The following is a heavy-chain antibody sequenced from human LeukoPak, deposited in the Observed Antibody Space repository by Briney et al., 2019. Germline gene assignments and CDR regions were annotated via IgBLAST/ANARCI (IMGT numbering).Heavy chain of an antibody. Sequence: GGSLRLSCAASGFTFSSYAMSWVRQAPGKGLEWVSSISSSSSYIYYADSVKGRFTISRDNAKNSLYLQMNSLRAEDTAVYYCARDSLSVAGSKLDFDYWGQGTLVTVSS. D-gene: IGHD6-19*01. V-gene: IGHV3-21*01. CDR3: ARDSLSVAGSKLDFDY. J-gene: IGHJ4*02. CDR1: GFTFSSYA. CDR2: ISSSSSYI.